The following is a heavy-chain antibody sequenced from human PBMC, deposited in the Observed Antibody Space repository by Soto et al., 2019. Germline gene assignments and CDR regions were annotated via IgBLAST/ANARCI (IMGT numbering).Heavy chain of an antibody. Sequence: PVGSLRLSCAASGFSFSDYYMTWIRQAPGKGLEWVSYISYSGNDIYYADSVKGRFTISRDNAKNSLYLQMNSLRVEDTAVFYCARGILGPAAMFGLFDFWGQGTLVTVSS. J-gene: IGHJ4*02. V-gene: IGHV3-11*01. CDR1: GFSFSDYY. CDR3: ARGILGPAAMFGLFDF. CDR2: ISYSGNDI. D-gene: IGHD2-2*01.